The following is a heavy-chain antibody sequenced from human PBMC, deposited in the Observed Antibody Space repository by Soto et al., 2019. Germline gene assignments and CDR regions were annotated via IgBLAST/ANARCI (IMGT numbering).Heavy chain of an antibody. Sequence: VQLVESGGGLFQPGGSLRLSCADSGFILRNYWMSWVRQAPGMGLQWVASIKEDGSEKYYVDPVKGRFTISRENSKNSLYLQMNSLRAEDTAVYYCARYRSLDPWGQGILVTVSS. J-gene: IGHJ5*02. CDR3: ARYRSLDP. CDR2: IKEDGSEK. D-gene: IGHD3-16*02. CDR1: GFILRNYW. V-gene: IGHV3-7*03.